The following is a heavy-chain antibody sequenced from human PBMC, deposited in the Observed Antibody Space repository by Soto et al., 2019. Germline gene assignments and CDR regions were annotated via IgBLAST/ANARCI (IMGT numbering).Heavy chain of an antibody. CDR3: ARDRGGELSQIDY. Sequence: SETLSLTCTVSGGSISSGGYYWSWIRQHPGKGLEWIGYIYYSGSTYYNPSLKSRVTISVDTSKNQFSLKLSSVTAADTAVYYCARDRGGELSQIDYWGQGTLVTVSS. J-gene: IGHJ4*02. V-gene: IGHV4-31*03. CDR2: IYYSGST. CDR1: GGSISSGGYY. D-gene: IGHD3-10*01.